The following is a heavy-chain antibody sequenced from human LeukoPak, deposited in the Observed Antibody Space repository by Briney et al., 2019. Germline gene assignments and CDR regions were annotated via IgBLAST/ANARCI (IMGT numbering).Heavy chain of an antibody. CDR3: SVNMGSGYRFDY. J-gene: IGHJ4*02. D-gene: IGHD3-22*01. CDR1: GFTVSSVH. Sequence: GGSLILSCVASGFTVSSVHMSWVRQAPGKGLEWVATISYDGSNTYYADSLKGRFTISRDISKNTLYLQMNSLRAEDTAVYYCSVNMGSGYRFDYWGQGTLVTVSS. CDR2: ISYDGSNT. V-gene: IGHV3-30*03.